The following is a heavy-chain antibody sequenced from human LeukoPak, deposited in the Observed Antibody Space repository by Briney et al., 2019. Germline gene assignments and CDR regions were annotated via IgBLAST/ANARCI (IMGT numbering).Heavy chain of an antibody. CDR2: IYPGDSDT. Sequence: GESLKIPCKGSGYSFSTDWIAWVRQMPGEGLEWMGIIYPGDSDTRYSPSFEGHVSISADKSISTAFLQWSSLKASATAIYYCARLQQRTGSYSTFDYWGQGTQVTVSS. V-gene: IGHV5-51*01. D-gene: IGHD3-10*01. J-gene: IGHJ4*02. CDR3: ARLQQRTGSYSTFDY. CDR1: GYSFSTDW.